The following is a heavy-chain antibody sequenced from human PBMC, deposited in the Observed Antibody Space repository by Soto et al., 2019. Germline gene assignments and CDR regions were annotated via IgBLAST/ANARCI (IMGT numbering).Heavy chain of an antibody. J-gene: IGHJ4*02. CDR1: GYTFSNYG. V-gene: IGHV1-18*01. CDR2: ISAYNGNT. D-gene: IGHD4-4*01. Sequence: ASVKVSCKASGYTFSNYGISWVRQAPGQGLEWMGWISAYNGNTKYAQKLQGRVTMTRDTSTTTVYMELRSLKSEDTAVYYCARYDYNGYYFDYWGQGTLVTVSS. CDR3: ARYDYNGYYFDY.